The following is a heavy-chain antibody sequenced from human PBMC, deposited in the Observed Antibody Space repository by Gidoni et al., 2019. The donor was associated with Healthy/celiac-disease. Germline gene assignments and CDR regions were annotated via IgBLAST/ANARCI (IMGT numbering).Heavy chain of an antibody. J-gene: IGHJ4*02. V-gene: IGHV1-18*01. CDR3: ARDPLDIYSGSYSITLDY. Sequence: QVQLVQSGAEVKKPGASVKVSCKASGYTFTSYGISWVRQAPGQGLEGMGWISAYNGNTNYAQKLQGRVTMTTDTSTSTAYMELRSLRSDDTAVYYCARDPLDIYSGSYSITLDYWGQGTLVTVSS. D-gene: IGHD1-26*01. CDR2: ISAYNGNT. CDR1: GYTFTSYG.